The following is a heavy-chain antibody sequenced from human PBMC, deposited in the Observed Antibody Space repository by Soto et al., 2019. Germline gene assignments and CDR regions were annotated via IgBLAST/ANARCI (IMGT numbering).Heavy chain of an antibody. CDR1: GYTFTSYY. Sequence: ASVKVSCKASGYTFTSYYMHWVRQAPGQGLEWMGIINPSGGSTSYAQKFQGRVTMTRDTSTSTVYMELSSLRSGDTAVYYCAIVPHTNIYYFDYWGQGTLVTVSS. V-gene: IGHV1-46*03. CDR2: INPSGGST. D-gene: IGHD5-12*01. J-gene: IGHJ4*02. CDR3: AIVPHTNIYYFDY.